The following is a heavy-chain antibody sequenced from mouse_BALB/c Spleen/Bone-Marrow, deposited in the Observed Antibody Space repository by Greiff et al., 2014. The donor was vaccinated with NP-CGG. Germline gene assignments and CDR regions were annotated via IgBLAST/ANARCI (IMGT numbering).Heavy chain of an antibody. V-gene: IGHV1S81*02. CDR3: ARKGAEYEDY. J-gene: IGHJ2*01. CDR1: GYSFTSYW. D-gene: IGHD2-4*01. Sequence: QVQLQQPGAELVKPGASVKLSCKASGYSFTSYWMHWVKQRPGQGLEWIGEINPSNGRTNYNEKFKTKATLTVDKSSNTAYMQHSRLTSEDSAVYYCARKGAEYEDYWGQGTTLTVSS. CDR2: INPSNGRT.